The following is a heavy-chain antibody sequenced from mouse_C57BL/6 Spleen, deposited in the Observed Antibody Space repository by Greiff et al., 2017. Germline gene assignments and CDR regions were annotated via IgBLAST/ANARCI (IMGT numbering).Heavy chain of an antibody. CDR3: ARLGVSYSNNYFDY. Sequence: VQLQQSGAELVRPGASVKLSCKASGYTFTDYYINWVKQRPGQGLEWIARIYPGSGNTYYNEKFKGKATLTAEKSSSTAYMQLSSLTSEDSAVYFCARLGVSYSNNYFDYWGQGTTLTVSS. D-gene: IGHD2-5*01. V-gene: IGHV1-76*01. CDR2: IYPGSGNT. J-gene: IGHJ2*01. CDR1: GYTFTDYY.